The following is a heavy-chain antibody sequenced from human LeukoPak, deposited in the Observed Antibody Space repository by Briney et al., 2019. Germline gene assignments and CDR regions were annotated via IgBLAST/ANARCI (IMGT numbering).Heavy chain of an antibody. J-gene: IGHJ4*02. CDR1: GGSFSGYY. CDR2: INHSGST. Sequence: SETLSLTCAVYGGSFSGYYWSWIRQPPGKGLEWIGEINHSGSTNYNPSLKSRVTISVDTSKNQFSLKLSSATAADTAVYYCARGLLRYFEGWGQGTLVTVSS. V-gene: IGHV4-34*01. CDR3: ARGLLRYFEG. D-gene: IGHD3-9*01.